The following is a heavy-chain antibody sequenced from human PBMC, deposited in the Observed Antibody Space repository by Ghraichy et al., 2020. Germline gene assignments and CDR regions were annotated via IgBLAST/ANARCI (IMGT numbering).Heavy chain of an antibody. CDR3: ARARTVNDDALNI. J-gene: IGHJ3*02. D-gene: IGHD4-11*01. CDR2: IDINGNT. V-gene: IGHV3-13*01. CDR1: GFTFSTSD. Sequence: GGSLRLSCAASGFTFSTSDMHWVRQGAGKGLEWVSAIDINGNTFYPDSVGGRFIISRANAQNSLYLQMNNLRAGDTGVYYCARARTVNDDALNIWGQGTKVTVSS.